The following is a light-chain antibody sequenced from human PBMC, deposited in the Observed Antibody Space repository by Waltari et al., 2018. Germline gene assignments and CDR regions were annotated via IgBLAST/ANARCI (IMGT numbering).Light chain of an antibody. CDR3: QQYNSCSGT. J-gene: IGKJ1*01. CDR2: KAS. CDR1: QSISTW. Sequence: DIQMTQSPSTLSASVGDRVTITCRASQSISTWLAWYQQKPGKAPILLIYKASTLESGVPSRLSGSGSGTEFTLTISSLQPDDFATYYCQQYNSCSGTFGQGTKVEIK. V-gene: IGKV1-5*03.